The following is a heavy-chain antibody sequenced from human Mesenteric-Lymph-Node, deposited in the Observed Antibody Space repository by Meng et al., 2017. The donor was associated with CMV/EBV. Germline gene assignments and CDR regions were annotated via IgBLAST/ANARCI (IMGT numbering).Heavy chain of an antibody. J-gene: IGHJ4*02. CDR2: INHSGST. CDR1: GGSFSGYY. D-gene: IGHD4-23*01. CDR3: ARHQRWLKSEGGFNY. Sequence: QGQLPQGGAGLLKPSETLSLTCAVYGGSFSGYYWSWIRQPPGKGLEWIGEINHSGSTNYNPSLKSRVTISVDTSKNQFSLKLSSVTAADTAVYYCARHQRWLKSEGGFNYWGQGTLVTVFS. V-gene: IGHV4-34*01.